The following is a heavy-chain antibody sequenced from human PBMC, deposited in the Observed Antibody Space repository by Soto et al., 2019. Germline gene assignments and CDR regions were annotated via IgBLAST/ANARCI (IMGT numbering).Heavy chain of an antibody. J-gene: IGHJ6*02. D-gene: IGHD3-22*01. Sequence: GESLKISCKGSGYSFTSYWIGWARQMPGKGLEWMGIIYPGDSDTRYSPSFQGQVTISADKSISTAYLQWSSLKASDTAMYYCARMYYYDSSGYKYGMDVWGQGTTVTVSS. CDR3: ARMYYYDSSGYKYGMDV. CDR1: GYSFTSYW. CDR2: IYPGDSDT. V-gene: IGHV5-51*01.